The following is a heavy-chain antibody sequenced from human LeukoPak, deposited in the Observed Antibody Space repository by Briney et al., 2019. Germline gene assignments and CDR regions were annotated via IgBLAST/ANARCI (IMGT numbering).Heavy chain of an antibody. CDR2: INTNTGNP. J-gene: IGHJ6*02. CDR1: GYTFTSYA. V-gene: IGHV7-4-1*02. D-gene: IGHD6-13*01. Sequence: ASVKVSCKASGYTFTSYAMNWVRQAPGQGLEWMGWINTNTGNPTYAQGFTGRFVFSLDTSVSTAYLQISSLKAEDTAVYYCARDMGIAAAGHYYYCGMDVWGQGTTVTVSS. CDR3: ARDMGIAAAGHYYYCGMDV.